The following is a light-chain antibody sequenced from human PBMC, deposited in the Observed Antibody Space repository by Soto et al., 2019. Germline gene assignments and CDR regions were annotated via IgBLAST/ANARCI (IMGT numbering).Light chain of an antibody. CDR3: SSFAGSNNFPYV. V-gene: IGLV2-8*01. CDR1: ASDVGAYDY. J-gene: IGLJ1*01. CDR2: EIN. Sequence: QSALTQPPSASGSPGQSVTISCTGTASDVGAYDYVSWYQQHPGKAPNPMIYEINKRPSGVPDRFSGSKSGNTASLTVSGLQAEDEADYYCSSFAGSNNFPYVFGTGTKVTVL.